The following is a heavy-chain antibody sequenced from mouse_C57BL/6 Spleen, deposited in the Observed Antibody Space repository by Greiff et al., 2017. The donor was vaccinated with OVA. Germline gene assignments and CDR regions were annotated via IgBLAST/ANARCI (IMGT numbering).Heavy chain of an antibody. Sequence: VKLQESGPELVKPGASVKISCKASGYAFSSSWMNWVKQRPGKGLEWIGRIYPGDGDTNYNGKFTGKATLTADKSSSTAYMQHSSLTSEDSAVNVSAREAYDYWYFDVWGTGTTVTVSS. CDR1: GYAFSSSW. J-gene: IGHJ1*03. CDR2: IYPGDGDT. V-gene: IGHV1-82*01. D-gene: IGHD2-3*01. CDR3: AREAYDYWYFDV.